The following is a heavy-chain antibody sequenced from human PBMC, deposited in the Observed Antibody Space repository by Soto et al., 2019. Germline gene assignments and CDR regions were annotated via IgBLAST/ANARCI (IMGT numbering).Heavy chain of an antibody. CDR2: ISAYNGNT. CDR3: ARSPPKIAAAGTREYYYYYYMDV. D-gene: IGHD6-13*01. V-gene: IGHV1-18*01. J-gene: IGHJ6*03. Sequence: ASVKVSCKASGYTFTSYGISWVRQAPGQGLEWMGWISAYNGNTNYAQKPQGRVTMTTDTSTSTAYMELRSLRSDDTAVYYCARSPPKIAAAGTREYYYYYYMDVWGKGTTVTVSS. CDR1: GYTFTSYG.